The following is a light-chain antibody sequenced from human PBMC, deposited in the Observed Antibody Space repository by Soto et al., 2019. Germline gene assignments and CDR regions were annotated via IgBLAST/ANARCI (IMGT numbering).Light chain of an antibody. CDR1: QSISSW. Sequence: DIQMTQSPSTLSASVGDRVTITCRVSQSISSWLAWYQQKPGKAPKVLIHKASSLESGVPSRFSASGSGTEFTLTISSLQPDDFATYYCQQYDSYSVTFGQGTKLEI. CDR2: KAS. V-gene: IGKV1-5*03. J-gene: IGKJ2*01. CDR3: QQYDSYSVT.